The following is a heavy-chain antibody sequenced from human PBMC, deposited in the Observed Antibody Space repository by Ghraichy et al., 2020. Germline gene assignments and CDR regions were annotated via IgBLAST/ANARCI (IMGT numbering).Heavy chain of an antibody. D-gene: IGHD2/OR15-2a*01. CDR3: AKGRSTTNHYDY. Sequence: GGSLRLSCAASGFTFSTYAMSWVRQAPGKGLEWVSALRGSGDSTYYADSVKGRFTISRDNSTHTLYLQMNSLSVEDTAVYFCAKGRSTTNHYDYWGQGTLVTVSS. J-gene: IGHJ4*02. CDR1: GFTFSTYA. CDR2: LRGSGDST. V-gene: IGHV3-23*01.